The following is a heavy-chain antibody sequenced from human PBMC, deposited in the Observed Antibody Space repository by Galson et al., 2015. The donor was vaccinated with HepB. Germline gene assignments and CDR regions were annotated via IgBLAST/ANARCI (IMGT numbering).Heavy chain of an antibody. J-gene: IGHJ3*02. CDR3: AHSRDSSGSYRSLKDAFNI. V-gene: IGHV2-5*01. CDR2: IYWNDDR. CDR1: GFSLSTSGVG. Sequence: ALVKPTQTLTLTCTFSGFSLSTSGVGVGWIRQPPGKALEWLALIYWNDDRRYSPSLKSRLTITKDTSKNQVVLTMTNMDPVDTATYYCAHSRDSSGSYRSLKDAFNIWGQGTMVTVSS. D-gene: IGHD3-22*01.